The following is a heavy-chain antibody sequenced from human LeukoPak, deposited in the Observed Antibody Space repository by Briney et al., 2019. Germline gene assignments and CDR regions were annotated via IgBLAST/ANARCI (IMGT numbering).Heavy chain of an antibody. CDR3: ARVDYGDNEGYFDY. D-gene: IGHD4-17*01. CDR2: ISYDGSNK. J-gene: IGHJ4*02. Sequence: GGSLRLSCAASGFTFSSYGMHWVRQVPGKGLEWVAVISYDGSNKYYADSVKGRFTIYRDNSKNTMYLQMNRLRSEDTAVYYCARVDYGDNEGYFDYWGQGTLVTVTS. V-gene: IGHV3-30*03. CDR1: GFTFSSYG.